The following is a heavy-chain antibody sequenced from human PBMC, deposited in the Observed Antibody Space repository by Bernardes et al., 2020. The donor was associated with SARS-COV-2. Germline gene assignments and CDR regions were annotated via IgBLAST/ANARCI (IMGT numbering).Heavy chain of an antibody. D-gene: IGHD2-21*01. CDR1: GFAFSSNG. Sequence: VGSLRLSCAASGFAFSSNGMSWVRQAPGKGLEWVSSSGGDGGTHYADSVRGRFTISRDTSKNTLFLQMNSLRADDPAVYYCAKDLFWWSAAVFWGQGTVVTVS. CDR2: SGGDGGT. CDR3: AKDLFWWSAAVF. V-gene: IGHV3-23*01. J-gene: IGHJ3*01.